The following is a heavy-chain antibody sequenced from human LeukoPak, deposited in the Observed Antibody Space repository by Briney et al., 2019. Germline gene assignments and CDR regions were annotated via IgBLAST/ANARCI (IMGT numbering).Heavy chain of an antibody. J-gene: IGHJ4*02. CDR3: ARARSYYDFWSGYFFDY. CDR2: IYSGGST. Sequence: GGSLRLSCAASGFTVSGNYMSWVRQAPGKGLEWVSVIYSGGSTYYADSVKGRFTISRDNSKNTLYLQMNSLRAEDTAVYYCARARSYYDFWSGYFFDYWGQGTLVTVSS. CDR1: GFTVSGNY. V-gene: IGHV3-53*01. D-gene: IGHD3-3*01.